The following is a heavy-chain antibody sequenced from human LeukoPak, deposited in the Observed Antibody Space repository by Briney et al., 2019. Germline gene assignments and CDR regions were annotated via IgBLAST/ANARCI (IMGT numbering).Heavy chain of an antibody. D-gene: IGHD3-22*01. Sequence: PSQTLSLTCTASGGSISSGGYSWSWIRQHPGKGLEWIGYIYYSGSTYYNPSLKSRVTISVDTSKNQFSLKLSSVTAADTAVYYCARDYDSSGYPGSRFDPWGQGTLVTVSS. CDR2: IYYSGST. CDR3: ARDYDSSGYPGSRFDP. CDR1: GGSISSGGYS. V-gene: IGHV4-31*03. J-gene: IGHJ5*02.